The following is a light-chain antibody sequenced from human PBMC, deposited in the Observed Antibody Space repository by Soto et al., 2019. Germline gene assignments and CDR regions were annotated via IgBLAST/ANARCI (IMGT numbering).Light chain of an antibody. V-gene: IGLV2-14*01. Sequence: QSALTQPASVSGSPGQSITISCTGTSSDVGGYNYVSWYQQRPGKAPKLMIFDVSNRPSGVSNRFSGSKSGNTASLTISGLQAEDEADYYCTSYTSRNTLVFGGGTKLTVL. CDR3: TSYTSRNTLV. J-gene: IGLJ2*01. CDR1: SSDVGGYNY. CDR2: DVS.